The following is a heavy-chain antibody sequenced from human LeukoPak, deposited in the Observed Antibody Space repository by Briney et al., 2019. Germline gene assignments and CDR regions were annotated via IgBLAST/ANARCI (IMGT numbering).Heavy chain of an antibody. Sequence: SETLSLTCTVSGGSISSSSYYWSWIRQPPGKGLEWIGEINHSGSTNYNPSLKSRVTISVDTSKNQFSLKLSSVTAADTAVYYCARVRLFSAYDSSGYYYQPYYYYGMDVWGQGTTVTVSS. D-gene: IGHD3-22*01. CDR3: ARVRLFSAYDSSGYYYQPYYYYGMDV. CDR1: GGSISSSSYY. V-gene: IGHV4-39*07. CDR2: INHSGST. J-gene: IGHJ6*02.